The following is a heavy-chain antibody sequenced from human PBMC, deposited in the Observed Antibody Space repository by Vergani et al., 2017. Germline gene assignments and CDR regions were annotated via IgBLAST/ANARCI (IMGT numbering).Heavy chain of an antibody. CDR3: ASGGHGSENGGALQL. V-gene: IGHV5-51*01. D-gene: IGHD3-10*01. CDR1: GYIFSNFW. J-gene: IGHJ3*01. Sequence: EKQLVQSGSETKKPGESLKLSCQAFGYIFSNFWIGWVRQRPGRGLEWMGIIYPGDSEVKSNPTFRGQVIFSVDTSVNTAYLQWRSLQASDTATYFCASGGHGSENGGALQLWGQGTNITVSS. CDR2: IYPGDSEV.